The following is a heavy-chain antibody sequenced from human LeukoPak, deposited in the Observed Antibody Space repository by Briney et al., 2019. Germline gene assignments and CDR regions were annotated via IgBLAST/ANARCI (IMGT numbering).Heavy chain of an antibody. CDR1: GFTFSSYA. J-gene: IGHJ4*02. Sequence: GSLRLSCAASGFTFSSYAMSWVRQAPGKGLEWVSAISGSGSSTYYADSVRGRFTISRDNSKNTLYLQMNSLRAEDTAVYYCAKDGSSWYSPNDYWGQGTLVTVSS. CDR2: ISGSGSST. CDR3: AKDGSSWYSPNDY. V-gene: IGHV3-23*01. D-gene: IGHD6-13*01.